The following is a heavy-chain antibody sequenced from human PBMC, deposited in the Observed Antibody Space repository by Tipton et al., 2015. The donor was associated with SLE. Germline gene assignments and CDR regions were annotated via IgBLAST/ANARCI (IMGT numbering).Heavy chain of an antibody. J-gene: IGHJ4*02. Sequence: GLVKPSQTLSLTCAISGDSVSSNSAAWIWIRQSPSRGLEWLARTYYRSKWYNDYAVSAKSRITINPDTSKNQFSLQLNSVTPEDTAVYYCARELLGRGPFDYWGQGTLVTVSS. CDR1: GDSVSSNSAA. D-gene: IGHD7-27*01. CDR2: TYYRSKWYN. V-gene: IGHV6-1*01. CDR3: ARELLGRGPFDY.